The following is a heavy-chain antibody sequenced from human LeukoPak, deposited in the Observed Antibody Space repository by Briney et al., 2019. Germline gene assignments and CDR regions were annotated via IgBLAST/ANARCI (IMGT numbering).Heavy chain of an antibody. J-gene: IGHJ3*02. V-gene: IGHV1-18*01. D-gene: IGHD6-19*01. CDR2: ISTYNSNT. CDR1: RYTFSTYG. CDR3: TRVWLGNGLDI. Sequence: ASVKVSCKASRYTFSTYGITWVRQAPGQGLEWMGWISTYNSNTKYEQKFQGRVTMTTDTHTRTVQMELRSLGSDDTAVYYCTRVWLGNGLDIWGQGTMVTVSS.